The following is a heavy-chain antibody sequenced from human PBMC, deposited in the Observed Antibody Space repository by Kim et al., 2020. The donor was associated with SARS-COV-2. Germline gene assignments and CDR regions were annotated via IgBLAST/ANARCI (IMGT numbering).Heavy chain of an antibody. J-gene: IGHJ6*02. CDR3: ARERGAGIQLSGPNYYYGMDV. Sequence: ASVKVSCKASGYTFTSYYMHWVRRAPGQGLEWMGIINPSGGSTSYAQKFQGRVTMTRDTSTSTVYMELSSLRSEDTAVYYCARERGAGIQLSGPNYYYGMDVWGQGTTVTVSS. D-gene: IGHD5-18*01. V-gene: IGHV1-46*01. CDR2: INPSGGST. CDR1: GYTFTSYY.